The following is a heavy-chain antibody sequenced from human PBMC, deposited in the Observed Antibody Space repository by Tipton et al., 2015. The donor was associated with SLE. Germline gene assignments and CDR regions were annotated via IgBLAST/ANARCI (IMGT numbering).Heavy chain of an antibody. CDR1: GGSFSGHT. D-gene: IGHD2-15*01. CDR2: INHSGGT. J-gene: IGHJ2*01. V-gene: IGHV4-34*10. Sequence: TLSLTCVVYGGSFSGHTWTWVRQPPGQGLEWIGDINHSGGTNYTPSLKNRVTISVDTSRSQFSLTLTSMTAADTAVYYCAKYSSVVGRSWYFDLWGRGALVTVSS. CDR3: AKYSSVVGRSWYFDL.